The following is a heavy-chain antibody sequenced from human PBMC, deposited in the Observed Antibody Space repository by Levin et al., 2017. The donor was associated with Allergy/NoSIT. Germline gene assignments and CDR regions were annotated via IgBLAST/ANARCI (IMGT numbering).Heavy chain of an antibody. CDR1: GFTFSKSA. V-gene: IGHV3-23*01. CDR3: AKTTGSYWYFDL. J-gene: IGHJ2*01. Sequence: PGGSLRLSCAASGFTFSKSAMTWVRQAPGKGLEWVSTSSGTTISGDPGSTHYADSVKGRFTISRDNSKNTLYLQMNSLRAEDTALYYCAKTTGSYWYFDLWGRGTLVTVSS. CDR2: SSGTTISGDPGST. D-gene: IGHD2-8*02.